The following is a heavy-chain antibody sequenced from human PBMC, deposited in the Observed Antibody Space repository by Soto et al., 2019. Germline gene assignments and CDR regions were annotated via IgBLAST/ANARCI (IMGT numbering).Heavy chain of an antibody. CDR2: IFSNDEK. CDR3: ASTYSTSWYWFDP. V-gene: IGHV2-26*04. CDR1: GFSLSNAGLG. J-gene: IGHJ5*02. D-gene: IGHD6-13*01. Sequence: QVTVKESGPVLVKPTETLTLTCTVSGFSLSNAGLGVSWIRQPPGKALEWLAHIFSNDEKSYSTPLKSRLTVSKDTSNTQVVLTMTHMDPVDTATYYCASTYSTSWYWFDPWGQGTLVTVSS.